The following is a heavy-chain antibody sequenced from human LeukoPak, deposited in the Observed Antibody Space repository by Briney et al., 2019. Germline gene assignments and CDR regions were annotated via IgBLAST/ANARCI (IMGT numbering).Heavy chain of an antibody. CDR1: GGSFSGYY. CDR2: INHSGST. V-gene: IGHV4-34*01. Sequence: SETLSLTCAVYGGSFSGYYWSWIRQPPGKGLEWIGEINHSGSTNYNPSLKSRVTISVDTSKNQFSLRLSSVTAADTAVYYCARGYGASCYLKWGQGTLVTVSS. J-gene: IGHJ4*02. D-gene: IGHD2-15*01. CDR3: ARGYGASCYLK.